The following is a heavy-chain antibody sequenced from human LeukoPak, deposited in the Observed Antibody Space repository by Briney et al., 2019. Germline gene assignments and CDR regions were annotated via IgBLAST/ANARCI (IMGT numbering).Heavy chain of an antibody. CDR2: IYSDGST. V-gene: IGHV3-53*01. D-gene: IGHD3-22*01. CDR1: GFGVSGYY. J-gene: IGHJ1*01. Sequence: PGGSLRLSCAASGFGVSGYYMSWVRQAPGKGLEWVSVIYSDGSTFYADSVKGRFTISRDNPRNTLYMQMNSLRDEDTAVYYCAIMHGYYDGSGYWVQWGQGTLVTVSS. CDR3: AIMHGYYDGSGYWVQ.